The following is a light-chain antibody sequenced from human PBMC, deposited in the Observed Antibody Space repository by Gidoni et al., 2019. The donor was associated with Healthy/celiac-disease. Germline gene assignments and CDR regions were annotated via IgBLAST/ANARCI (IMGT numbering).Light chain of an antibody. CDR3: QQRSNWPLFT. CDR1: QSVSSY. V-gene: IGKV3-11*01. J-gene: IGKJ3*01. CDR2: DAA. Sequence: IVLTQSPATLSLSPGERATLTCRASQSVSSYLAWYQQKPGQAPRLLIYDAANRATGIPARFSGSGSGTDFTLSISSREPEDFAVYYCQQRSNWPLFTFGPGTKVDIK.